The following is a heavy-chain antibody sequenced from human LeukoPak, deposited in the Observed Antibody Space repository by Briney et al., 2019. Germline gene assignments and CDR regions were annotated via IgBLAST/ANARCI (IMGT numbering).Heavy chain of an antibody. D-gene: IGHD3-9*01. CDR1: GFTFSSYG. J-gene: IGHJ4*02. CDR3: AKSMTSGTTGYWAD. CDR2: ISASGFST. Sequence: GGSLRLSCAASGFTFSSYGMSWVRQAPGKGLEWVSTISASGFSTYFADSVKGRFTISRDSSRNTLYLQMDSLRAEETALYYCAKSMTSGTTGYWADWGQGTLVTVSS. V-gene: IGHV3-23*01.